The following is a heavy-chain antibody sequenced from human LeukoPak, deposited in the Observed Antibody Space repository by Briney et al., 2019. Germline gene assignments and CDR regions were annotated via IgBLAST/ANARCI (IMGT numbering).Heavy chain of an antibody. CDR2: INTNTGNP. CDR1: GYTFTSYA. Sequence: ASVKVSCKASGYTFTSYAMNWVRQASGQGLEWMGWINTNTGNPTYAQGFTGRFVFSLDTSVSAAYLQISSLKAEDTAVYYCAGDGTGWPVHGMDVWGQGTTVTVSS. V-gene: IGHV7-4-1*02. J-gene: IGHJ6*02. CDR3: AGDGTGWPVHGMDV. D-gene: IGHD2-8*02.